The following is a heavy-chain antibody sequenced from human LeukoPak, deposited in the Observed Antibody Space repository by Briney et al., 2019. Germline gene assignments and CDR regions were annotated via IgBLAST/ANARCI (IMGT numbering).Heavy chain of an antibody. J-gene: IGHJ4*02. CDR2: ISFSGENT. V-gene: IGHV3-23*01. CDR3: ARGYCSSGNCYFLDS. D-gene: IGHD2-15*01. CDR1: GFTFSRYA. Sequence: QPGGSLRLSCAASGFTFSRYAMSWVRQAPGKGLEWVSAISFSGENTYYADSVKGRFTISRDNSKNALYLQMNSLRAEDTAVYYCARGYCSSGNCYFLDSWGQGTLVTVPS.